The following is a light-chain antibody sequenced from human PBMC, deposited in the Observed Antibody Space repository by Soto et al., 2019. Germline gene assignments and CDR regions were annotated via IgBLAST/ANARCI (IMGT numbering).Light chain of an antibody. Sequence: DIVMTQTPLSLPVTPGEPASISCRSSQSLLDSEDGDTYLDWYLQRPGQSPQLLIYTPSYRASGVPDRFSGSGSGTDFTLRISRVEAEDVGVYYCMHRMEFPFTFGPGTKVDIK. CDR3: MHRMEFPFT. CDR1: QSLLDSEDGDTY. CDR2: TPS. V-gene: IGKV2-40*01. J-gene: IGKJ3*01.